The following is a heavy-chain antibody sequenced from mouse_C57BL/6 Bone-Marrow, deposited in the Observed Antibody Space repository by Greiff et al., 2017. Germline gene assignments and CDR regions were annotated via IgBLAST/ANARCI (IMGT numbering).Heavy chain of an antibody. J-gene: IGHJ3*01. CDR3: ASGRLRREGFAY. Sequence: VQLKQSVAELVRPGASVKLSCTASGFNIKNTYMHWVKQRPEQGLEWIGRLDPANGNTKYAPKFQGKATITADTSSNTAYLQLSSLTSEDTAIYYCASGRLRREGFAYWGQGTLVTVSA. CDR2: LDPANGNT. D-gene: IGHD2-4*01. CDR1: GFNIKNTY. V-gene: IGHV14-3*01.